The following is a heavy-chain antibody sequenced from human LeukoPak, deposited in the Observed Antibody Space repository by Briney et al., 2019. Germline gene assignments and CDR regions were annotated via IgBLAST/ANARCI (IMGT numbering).Heavy chain of an antibody. V-gene: IGHV3-33*01. Sequence: GGSLRLSCAASGFTFSSYGMHWVRQAPGKGLEWVAAIWYDGSNKYYADSVKGRFTISRDNSKNTLYLQMNSLRAEDTAVYYCARDSTLYYDFWSGYYTGYYYGMDVWGQGTTVTVSS. D-gene: IGHD3-3*01. CDR2: IWYDGSNK. CDR1: GFTFSSYG. CDR3: ARDSTLYYDFWSGYYTGYYYGMDV. J-gene: IGHJ6*02.